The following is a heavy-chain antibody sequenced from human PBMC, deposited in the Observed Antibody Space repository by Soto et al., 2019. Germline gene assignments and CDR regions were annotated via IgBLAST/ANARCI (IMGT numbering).Heavy chain of an antibody. V-gene: IGHV3-33*01. CDR2: IWYDGSNK. CDR3: ARDKVDGWSGYYGYYYYYMDV. J-gene: IGHJ6*03. Sequence: PGGSLRLSCAASGFTFSSYGMHWVRQAPGKGLEWVAVIWYDGSNKYYADSVKGRFTISRDNSKNTLYLQMNSLRAEDTAVYYCARDKVDGWSGYYGYYYYYMDVWGKGTTVTVSS. CDR1: GFTFSSYG. D-gene: IGHD3-3*01.